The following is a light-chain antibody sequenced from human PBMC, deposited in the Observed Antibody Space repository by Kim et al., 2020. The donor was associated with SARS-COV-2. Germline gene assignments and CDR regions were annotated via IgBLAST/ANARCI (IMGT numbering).Light chain of an antibody. Sequence: EIAMTQTPLSLSVTPGQPASISCRSSHSLLHGDGKTYLYWFVQRPGQSPHLLLYEVSSRFSGVPDRFTGSGSGTDFTLKITRVEPEDAGVYYCMQGVHLPHPFGQGTRLEIK. V-gene: IGKV2-29*02. CDR1: HSLLHGDGKTY. CDR2: EVS. J-gene: IGKJ5*01. CDR3: MQGVHLPHP.